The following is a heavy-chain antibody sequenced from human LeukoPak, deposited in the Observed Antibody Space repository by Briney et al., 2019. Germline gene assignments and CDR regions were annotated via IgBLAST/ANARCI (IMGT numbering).Heavy chain of an antibody. V-gene: IGHV5-51*01. CDR2: IYPGDSAT. CDR1: GYSFATYW. Sequence: NRGGSLKITCKGSGYSFATYWSGWVRQMPGKGREWMGMIYPGDSATRYSPSFQAQVPISADKSLSTAYLQWSSLKASDTAMYYCARPHSSGFFSPFAYWGQGTLVTVSS. J-gene: IGHJ4*02. D-gene: IGHD3-22*01. CDR3: ARPHSSGFFSPFAY.